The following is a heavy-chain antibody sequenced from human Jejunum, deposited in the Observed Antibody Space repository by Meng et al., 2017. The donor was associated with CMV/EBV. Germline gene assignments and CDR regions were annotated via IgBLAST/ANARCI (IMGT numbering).Heavy chain of an antibody. CDR2: IYGGGSTK. V-gene: IGHV3-23*03. CDR1: GFVFSGYS. Sequence: SGFVFSGYSMNWVRPAPGKGLEWVSIIYGGGSTKIYADSVKGRFTISRDDSKNMLYLQMDSLRVEDTALYFCAKDTVPDSRFNFDHWGRGTLVTVSS. CDR3: AKDTVPDSRFNFDH. D-gene: IGHD2-21*02. J-gene: IGHJ4*02.